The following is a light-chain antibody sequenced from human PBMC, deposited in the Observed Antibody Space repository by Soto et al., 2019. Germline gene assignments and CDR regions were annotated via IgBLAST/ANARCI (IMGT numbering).Light chain of an antibody. V-gene: IGKV2D-29*02. CDR1: QSVLHSAGETF. CDR2: EVS. CDR3: MQSTQLPPT. Sequence: LMTQTPLTLSVTPGQPASISCKSSQSVLHSAGETFLFWYLQKPGQSPQLLIYEVSNRFSGVPDRFSGSGSGTDFTLEISRVETDDVGIYYCMQSTQLPPTFGQGTRLEIK. J-gene: IGKJ5*01.